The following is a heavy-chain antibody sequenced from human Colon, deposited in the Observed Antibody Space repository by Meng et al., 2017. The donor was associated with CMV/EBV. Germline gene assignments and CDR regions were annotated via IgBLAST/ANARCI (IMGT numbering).Heavy chain of an antibody. V-gene: IGHV1-69*13. D-gene: IGHD2-2*01. CDR2: LIPVFGTP. J-gene: IGHJ5*02. CDR3: ARSPLPAALNWFDP. Sequence: SVKVSCKMSGGPFNSNAISWVRQAPGQGLEWMGGLIPVFGTPKYAQKFQGRVTTTADASTTTMYMELTSLTSDDTAVYYCARSPLPAALNWFDPWGQGTPVTVSS. CDR1: GGPFNSNA.